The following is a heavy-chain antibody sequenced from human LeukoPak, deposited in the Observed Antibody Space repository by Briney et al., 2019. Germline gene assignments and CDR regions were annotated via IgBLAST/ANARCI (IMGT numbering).Heavy chain of an antibody. J-gene: IGHJ3*01. CDR3: ARGRAGFDGFDF. V-gene: IGHV1-2*02. CDR2: INPNSGGT. D-gene: IGHD3-9*01. CDR1: GYIFTGHY. Sequence: ASVKVSYKASGYIFTGHYLHWVRQAPGQGLEWMGCINPNSGGTNYALRFQGRVTMTSDTSIRTAYMDLSGLRSDDTAVFYCARGRAGFDGFDFWAQGTMVNVSS.